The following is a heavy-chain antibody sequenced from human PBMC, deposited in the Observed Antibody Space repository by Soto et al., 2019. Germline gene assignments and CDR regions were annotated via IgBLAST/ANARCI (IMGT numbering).Heavy chain of an antibody. CDR2: IDWSGANI. CDR1: GFTFNDLA. J-gene: IGHJ5*02. V-gene: IGHV3-9*01. CDR3: ARDSGIVAAGRFSFDP. D-gene: IGHD6-13*01. Sequence: SLRLSCAASGFTFNDLAIHWVRQAPGKGLEWGASIDWSGANIAYEASVEGRFTISRDNVKNSLFLQMNSLRAEDTAFYFCARDSGIVAAGRFSFDPRGQGTLVTVSS.